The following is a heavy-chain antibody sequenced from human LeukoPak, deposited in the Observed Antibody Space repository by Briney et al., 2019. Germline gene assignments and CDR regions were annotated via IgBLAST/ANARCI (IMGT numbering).Heavy chain of an antibody. J-gene: IGHJ4*02. V-gene: IGHV3-23*01. CDR2: ISGSGGST. D-gene: IGHD3-22*01. CDR1: GFTFGDYA. CDR3: AKASYDSSGYYGY. Sequence: GGSLRLSCTASGFTFGDYAMSWVRQAPGKGLEWVSAISGSGGSTYYADSVKGRFTISRDNSKNTLYLQMNSLRAEDTAVYYCAKASYDSSGYYGYWGQGTLVTVSS.